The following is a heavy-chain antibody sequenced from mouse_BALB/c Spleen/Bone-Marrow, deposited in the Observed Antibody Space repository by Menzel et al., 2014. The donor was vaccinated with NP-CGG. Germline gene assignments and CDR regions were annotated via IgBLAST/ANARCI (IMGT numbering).Heavy chain of an antibody. Sequence: VQLQQSGPELVKPGASVKISCKASGYTFTDYYINWVKQKPGPGLEWIGWIYPGSGNTKYNEKFKGKATLTVDTSSSTAYMQLSSLTSEDTAVYFCANLGRYAMDYWGQGTSVTVSS. V-gene: IGHV1-84*02. D-gene: IGHD3-1*01. CDR1: GYTFTDYY. CDR3: ANLGRYAMDY. CDR2: IYPGSGNT. J-gene: IGHJ4*01.